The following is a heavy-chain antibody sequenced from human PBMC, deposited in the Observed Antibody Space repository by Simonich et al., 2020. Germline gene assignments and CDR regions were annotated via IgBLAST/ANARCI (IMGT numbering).Heavy chain of an antibody. V-gene: IGHV1-2*02. D-gene: IGHD7-27*01. CDR3: ARGALTGDYYYMDV. CDR2: NNPNSGGT. J-gene: IGHJ6*03. Sequence: QVQLVPSGAAVTKPGASVKVSCKASGYTFTGYYIPWVRQATGQGLEWVGWNNPNSGGTNDAQKFQGRVNMTRDTSISTAYRELSRLRSDDTAVYYCARGALTGDYYYMDVWGKGTTVTVSS. CDR1: GYTFTGYY.